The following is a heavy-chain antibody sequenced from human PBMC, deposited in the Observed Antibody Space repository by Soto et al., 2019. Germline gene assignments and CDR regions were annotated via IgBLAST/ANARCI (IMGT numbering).Heavy chain of an antibody. D-gene: IGHD3-22*01. CDR3: ARVSSSGPPVYYFDY. CDR2: IIPILGIA. Sequence: VASVKVSCKASGGTFSSYTISWVRQAPGQGLEWMGRIIPILGIANYAQKFQGRVTITADKSTSTAYMELSSLRSEDTAVYYCARVSSSGPPVYYFDYWGQGTLVTVSS. V-gene: IGHV1-69*02. J-gene: IGHJ4*02. CDR1: GGTFSSYT.